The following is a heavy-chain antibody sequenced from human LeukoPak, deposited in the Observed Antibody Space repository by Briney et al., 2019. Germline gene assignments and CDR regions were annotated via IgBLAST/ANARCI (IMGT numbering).Heavy chain of an antibody. CDR1: GGTFSSYG. Sequence: SVKVSCKASGGTFSSYGISWVRQAPGQGLERMGRIIPILGIANYAQKFQGRVTITADKSTSTAYMELSSLRSEDTAVYYCARVDTAMDIDYWGQGTLVTVSS. V-gene: IGHV1-69*04. CDR3: ARVDTAMDIDY. D-gene: IGHD5-18*01. J-gene: IGHJ4*02. CDR2: IIPILGIA.